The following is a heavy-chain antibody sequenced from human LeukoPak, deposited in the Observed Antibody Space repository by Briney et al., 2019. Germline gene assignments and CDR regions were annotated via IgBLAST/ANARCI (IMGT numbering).Heavy chain of an antibody. CDR1: GASISGSGYY. V-gene: IGHV4-39*01. CDR2: IYYSGST. CDR3: AKSGGYGLIDY. Sequence: SETLSLTCAVSGASISGSGYYWGWIRQPPVKGLEWIGNIYYSGSTYYNASLQSRVTISIDTSKNRFSLRLNSVTAADTAMYYCAKSGGYGLIDYWGQGTLVTVSS. D-gene: IGHD1-26*01. J-gene: IGHJ4*02.